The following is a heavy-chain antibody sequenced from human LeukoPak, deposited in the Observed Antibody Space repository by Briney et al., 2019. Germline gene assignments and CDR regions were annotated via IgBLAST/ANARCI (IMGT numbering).Heavy chain of an antibody. CDR2: IRIDVSNK. CDR1: GFTFSTYG. CDR3: AKDRGYSTTSNLFDY. J-gene: IGHJ4*02. D-gene: IGHD6-13*01. V-gene: IGHV3-30*02. Sequence: GGSLRLSCAASGFTFSTYGMHWVRQAPGKGLEWVAFIRIDVSNKYYADSVKGRFTISRDNSKNTLYLQMNSLRAEDTAVYYCAKDRGYSTTSNLFDYWGQGTLVTVSS.